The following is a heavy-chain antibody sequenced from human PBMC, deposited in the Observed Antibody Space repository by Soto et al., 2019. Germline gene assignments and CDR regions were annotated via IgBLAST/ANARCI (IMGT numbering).Heavy chain of an antibody. CDR2: MNPNSGNT. CDR1: GYTFTSYD. D-gene: IGHD5-12*01. CDR3: ARVVGGSLVDYFDY. J-gene: IGHJ4*02. Sequence: ASVKVSCKASGYTFTSYDINWVRQATGQGLEWMGWMNPNSGNTGYAQKFQGRVTMTRNTSISTAYMELSSLRSEDTAVYYCARVVGGSLVDYFDYWGQGTLVTVSS. V-gene: IGHV1-8*01.